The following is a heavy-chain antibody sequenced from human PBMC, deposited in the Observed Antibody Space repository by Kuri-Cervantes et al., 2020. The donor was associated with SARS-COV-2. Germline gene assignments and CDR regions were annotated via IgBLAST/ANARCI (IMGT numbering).Heavy chain of an antibody. CDR3: ARLAPESPFDY. J-gene: IGHJ4*02. CDR1: GGSISSGSYY. D-gene: IGHD5-12*01. V-gene: IGHV4-61*09. CDR2: IYTSGST. Sequence: SETLSLTCTVSGGSISSGSYYWSWIRQPAGKGLEWIGYIYTSGSTNYNPSLKSRVTISVDTSKNQFSLKLSSVTAADTAVYYCARLAPESPFDYWGQGTLVTSPQ.